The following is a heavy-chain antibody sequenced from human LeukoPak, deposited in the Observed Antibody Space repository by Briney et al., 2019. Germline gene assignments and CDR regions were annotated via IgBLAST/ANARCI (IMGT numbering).Heavy chain of an antibody. D-gene: IGHD3-22*01. CDR3: RAATRYLDYYYDY. CDR2: ISSDGTNK. J-gene: IGHJ4*02. V-gene: IGHV3-30*03. Sequence: PEGSLRLSCAASRFTFSIFGMHWVRQAPGKGLEWIAVISSDGTNKYYADSVRGRFTISRDNSKDTLYLQMSSLRIEDTAIYYCRAATRYLDYYYDYWGQGTLVTVSS. CDR1: RFTFSIFG.